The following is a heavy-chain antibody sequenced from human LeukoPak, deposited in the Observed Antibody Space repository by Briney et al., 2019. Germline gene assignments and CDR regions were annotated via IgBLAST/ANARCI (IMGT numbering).Heavy chain of an antibody. CDR2: ISRSGSSI. V-gene: IGHV3-48*02. CDR1: GFTFRSYN. Sequence: GGSLRLSFAASGFTFRSYNINWVRQAPGKGLEWVSYISRSGSSIYYADSVKGRFTISRDNAKNSVYLQMNSLSDEDTAVYRCPRDYGDLGDYFDCWGQGTLVTVSS. CDR3: PRDYGDLGDYFDC. D-gene: IGHD4-17*01. J-gene: IGHJ4*02.